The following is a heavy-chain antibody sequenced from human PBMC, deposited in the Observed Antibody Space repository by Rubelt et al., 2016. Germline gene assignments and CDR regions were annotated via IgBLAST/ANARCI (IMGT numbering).Heavy chain of an antibody. J-gene: IGHJ4*02. CDR3: ASQWPGVRLY. V-gene: IGHV3-33*01. D-gene: IGHD6-19*01. CDR2: IWYDGSQK. CDR1: GFTFSSYA. Sequence: QVQLVESGGGVVQPGRSLRLSCAASGFTFSSYAMHWVRQAPGKGLEWVAVIWYDGSQKYHADAVKGRFTISRDNSKNMVYLQMKSLRAEDTALYYCASQWPGVRLYWGQGTLVIVSS.